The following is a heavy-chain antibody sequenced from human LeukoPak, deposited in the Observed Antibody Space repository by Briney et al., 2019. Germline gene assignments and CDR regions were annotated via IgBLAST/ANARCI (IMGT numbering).Heavy chain of an antibody. Sequence: GGSLRLSCAASGFTFSKYAMSWVRQAPGKGLEWVSGIIDSGDITYYANSVKGRFTISRDNSKNTLYLQMNSLRAEATAVYYCAKLGGQEVYNYYVGVWGKGTTVAVSS. D-gene: IGHD3-16*01. J-gene: IGHJ6*03. CDR1: GFTFSKYA. V-gene: IGHV3-23*01. CDR3: AKLGGQEVYNYYVGV. CDR2: IIDSGDIT.